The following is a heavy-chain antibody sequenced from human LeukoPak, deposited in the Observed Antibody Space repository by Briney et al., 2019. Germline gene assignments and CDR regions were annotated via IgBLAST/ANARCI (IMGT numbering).Heavy chain of an antibody. V-gene: IGHV4-59*08. D-gene: IGHD3-3*01. J-gene: IGHJ4*02. CDR3: ARSTLKTYYDFWSGYPSDRYFDY. CDR1: GGSISSYY. Sequence: SETLSLTCTVSGGSISSYYWSWIRQPPGKGLEWIGYIYYSGSTNYNPSLKSRVTISVDTSKNQFSLKLSSVTAADTAVYYCARSTLKTYYDFWSGYPSDRYFDYWGQGTLVTASS. CDR2: IYYSGST.